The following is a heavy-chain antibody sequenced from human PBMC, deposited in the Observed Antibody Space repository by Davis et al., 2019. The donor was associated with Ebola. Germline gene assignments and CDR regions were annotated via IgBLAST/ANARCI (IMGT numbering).Heavy chain of an antibody. CDR3: SGTIVPTFDY. D-gene: IGHD1-1*01. CDR2: ISYDGSNK. J-gene: IGHJ4*02. CDR1: AFTFRTSG. V-gene: IGHV3-30*19. Sequence: RGSLRLSCAASAFTFRTSGMHWVRQAPGKGLEWVAVISYDGSNKYYADSVKGRFTISRDNSKNTLYLQMNSLRAEDTAVYYCSGTIVPTFDYWGQGTLVTVSS.